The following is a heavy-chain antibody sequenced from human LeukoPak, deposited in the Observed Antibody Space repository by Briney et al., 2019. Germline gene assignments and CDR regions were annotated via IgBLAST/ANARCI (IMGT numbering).Heavy chain of an antibody. J-gene: IGHJ4*02. CDR2: INPNSGGT. CDR1: GYTCTGYY. CDR3: ARGRSAYYYGSGSYDPPATFDY. V-gene: IGHV1-2*02. D-gene: IGHD3-10*01. Sequence: ASVKVSCKASGYTCTGYYMHWVRQAPGQGLEWMGWINPNSGGTNYAQKFQGRVTMTRDTSISTAYMELSRLRSDDTAVYYCARGRSAYYYGSGSYDPPATFDYWGQGTLVTVSS.